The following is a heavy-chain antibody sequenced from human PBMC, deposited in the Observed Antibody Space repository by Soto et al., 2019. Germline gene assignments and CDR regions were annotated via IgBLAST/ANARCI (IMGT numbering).Heavy chain of an antibody. Sequence: QVQLVQSGAEVKKPGSSVKVSSKASGGTFSSYAISWVRQAPGQGLEWMGGIIPIFGTANYAQKFQGRVTITADESTSTAYMELSSLRSEDTAVYYCARYCSGGSCYPREFRGMDVWGQGTTVTVSS. V-gene: IGHV1-69*12. D-gene: IGHD2-15*01. CDR1: GGTFSSYA. CDR3: ARYCSGGSCYPREFRGMDV. CDR2: IIPIFGTA. J-gene: IGHJ6*02.